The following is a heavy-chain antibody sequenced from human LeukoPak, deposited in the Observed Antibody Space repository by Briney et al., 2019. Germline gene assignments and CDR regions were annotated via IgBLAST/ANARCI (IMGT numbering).Heavy chain of an antibody. CDR3: ARDRYSSSSPFDY. CDR2: IRYDGSNK. V-gene: IGHV3-30*02. J-gene: IGHJ4*02. Sequence: GGSLRLSCAASGFTFSSYGMHWVRQAPGKGLEWVAFIRYDGSNKYYADSVKGRFTISRDNSKNTPYLQMNSLRAEDTAVYYCARDRYSSSSPFDYWGQGTLVTVSS. D-gene: IGHD6-6*01. CDR1: GFTFSSYG.